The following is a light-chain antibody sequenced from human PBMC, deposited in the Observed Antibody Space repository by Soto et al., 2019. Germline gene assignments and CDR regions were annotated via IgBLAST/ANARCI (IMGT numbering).Light chain of an antibody. CDR3: QQRSNWPPIT. CDR2: GAS. CDR1: QSVSSN. V-gene: IGKV3D-15*01. J-gene: IGKJ5*01. Sequence: EIVMTQSPATLSVSPGERATLSCRASQSVSSNLAWYQQKPCQAPRLLIYGASTRATGIPDRFSGSGSGTEFTLTISSLEPEDFAVYYCQQRSNWPPITFGQGTRLEIK.